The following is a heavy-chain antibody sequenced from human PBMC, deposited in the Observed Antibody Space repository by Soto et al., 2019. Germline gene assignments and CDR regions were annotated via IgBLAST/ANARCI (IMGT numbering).Heavy chain of an antibody. Sequence: QLQLQESGPGLVKPSETLSLTCTVSGGSISSSSYYWGWIRQPPGKGLEWIGSIYYSGSTYYNPSLKSRVTISVDTSKNQFSLKLSSVTAADTAVYYCARHRHDYGYYRGWFDPWGQGTLVTVSS. CDR1: GGSISSSSYY. D-gene: IGHD4-17*01. CDR2: IYYSGST. CDR3: ARHRHDYGYYRGWFDP. V-gene: IGHV4-39*01. J-gene: IGHJ5*02.